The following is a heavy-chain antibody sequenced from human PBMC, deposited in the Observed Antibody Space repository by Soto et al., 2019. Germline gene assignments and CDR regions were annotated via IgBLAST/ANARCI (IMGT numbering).Heavy chain of an antibody. CDR1: GGSISSGGYS. V-gene: IGHV4-30-2*01. D-gene: IGHD3-10*01. Sequence: SETLSLTCAVSGGSISSGGYSWSWIRQPPGKGLEWIGYIYQSGSTYYNPSLKSRVTISVDRSKNQFSLYLQMNSLRAEDTAVYYCARQIYGSGPNWFDPWGQGTLVTVSS. CDR2: IYQSGST. CDR3: ARQIYGSGPNWFDP. J-gene: IGHJ5*02.